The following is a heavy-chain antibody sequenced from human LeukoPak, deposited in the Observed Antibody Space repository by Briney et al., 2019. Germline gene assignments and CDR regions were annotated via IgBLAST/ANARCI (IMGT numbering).Heavy chain of an antibody. CDR3: ARDGSGSYYDRGWFDP. V-gene: IGHV1-8*01. Sequence: ASVKVSCKASAYTFTSYNINWVRQATGQGLEWVGWINPNSVNTGTAQKFQSTVTMTRNTSISRAYMELSSLTSEDTAVYYCARDGSGSYYDRGWFDPWGQGTLVTVSS. CDR1: AYTFTSYN. D-gene: IGHD3-10*01. CDR2: INPNSVNT. J-gene: IGHJ5*02.